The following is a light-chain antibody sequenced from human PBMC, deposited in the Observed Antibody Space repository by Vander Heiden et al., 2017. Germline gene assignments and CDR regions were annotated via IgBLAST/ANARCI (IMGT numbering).Light chain of an antibody. CDR3: AAWDDSLSGVV. CDR2: TNN. CDR1: SSNIGSNY. J-gene: IGLJ2*01. V-gene: IGLV1-47*01. Sequence: QSVLTQPPSASGTPGQRVTISCSGSSSNIGSNYVYWYQQLPGTAPKLRIYTNNQRPSGVPDRFSDSKSGTSASLAISGLRSEDEADYYCAAWDDSLSGVVFGGGTKLTVL.